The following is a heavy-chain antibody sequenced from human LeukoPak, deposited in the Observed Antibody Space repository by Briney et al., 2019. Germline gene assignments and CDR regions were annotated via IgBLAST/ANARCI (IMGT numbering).Heavy chain of an antibody. J-gene: IGHJ4*02. V-gene: IGHV1-18*01. CDR1: GYTFTSYG. Sequence: ASVKVSCKASGYTFTSYGISWVRQAPGQGLEWMGWISAYNGNTNYAQKLQGRVTMTTDTSTSTAYMELRSLRSDDTTVYFCVRDMLSNGLFDYSGQGTLVSVSS. CDR3: VRDMLSNGLFDY. CDR2: ISAYNGNT. D-gene: IGHD3-10*02.